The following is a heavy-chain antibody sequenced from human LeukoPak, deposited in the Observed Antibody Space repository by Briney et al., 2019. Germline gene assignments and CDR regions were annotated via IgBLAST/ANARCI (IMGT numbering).Heavy chain of an antibody. CDR3: ARAAYDSSGYLTL. CDR1: GFTFSSYG. CDR2: IWYDGTNK. V-gene: IGHV3-33*01. J-gene: IGHJ4*02. Sequence: QTGGSLRLSCAASGFTFSSYGMHWVRQAPGKGLEWVAVIWYDGTNKYYADSVKGRFTISRDNSKNTLFLQMNILRAEDTAVYYCARAAYDSSGYLTLWGQGTLVAVSS. D-gene: IGHD3-22*01.